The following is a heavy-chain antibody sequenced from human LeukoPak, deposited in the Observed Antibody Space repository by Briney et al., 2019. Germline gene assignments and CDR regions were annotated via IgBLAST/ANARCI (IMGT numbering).Heavy chain of an antibody. Sequence: SETLSLTCAVYGGSFSGYYWSWIRQPPGKGLEWIGEINHSGSTNYNPSLKSRVTISVDTSKNQFSLKLSSVTAADTAVYYCARAVRKVGAVAGQRTFYYWGQGTLVTVSS. CDR1: GGSFSGYY. CDR2: INHSGST. CDR3: ARAVRKVGAVAGQRTFYY. V-gene: IGHV4-34*01. J-gene: IGHJ4*02. D-gene: IGHD6-19*01.